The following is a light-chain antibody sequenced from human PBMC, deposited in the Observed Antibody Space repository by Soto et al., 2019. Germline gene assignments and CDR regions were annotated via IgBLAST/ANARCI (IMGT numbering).Light chain of an antibody. V-gene: IGLV4-69*01. J-gene: IGLJ2*01. Sequence: QPVLTQSPSASASLXXXXKLTCTLSSGHSNYAIAWHQQQSEKGPRYLMKLNSDGSHSKGDGIPDRFSGSSSGAERYLTISSLQSEDEADYYCQTWGSGIVVFGGGTKLTVL. CDR1: SGHSNYA. CDR3: QTWGSGIVV. CDR2: LNSDGSH.